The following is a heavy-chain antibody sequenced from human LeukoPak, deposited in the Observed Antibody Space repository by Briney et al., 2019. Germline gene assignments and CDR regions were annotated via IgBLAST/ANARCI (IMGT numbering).Heavy chain of an antibody. Sequence: GGSLRLSGAASAFIFSDYSMNWVRQAPGKGLEWVSSISSSSSYIYYADSVKGRFTISRDNAKNSLYLQMNSLRAEDTAVYYCARHTLIGTTGGNAFDIWGQGTMVTISS. CDR1: AFIFSDYS. J-gene: IGHJ3*02. CDR3: ARHTLIGTTGGNAFDI. V-gene: IGHV3-21*01. CDR2: ISSSSSYI. D-gene: IGHD1-20*01.